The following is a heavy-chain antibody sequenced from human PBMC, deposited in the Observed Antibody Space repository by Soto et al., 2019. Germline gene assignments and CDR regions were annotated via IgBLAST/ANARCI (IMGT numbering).Heavy chain of an antibody. CDR3: ARRRYCGVDCYNKFYYGMGV. D-gene: IGHD2-21*02. J-gene: IGHJ6*02. V-gene: IGHV1-69*02. CDR1: GSTFSSYT. Sequence: QVQLVQSGAEVRKPGSSVEVSCMASGSTFSSYTVNWVRQAPGQGLEWIGRIIPVLGVTHYARRFQGRVTITAGCTRETAYMELTILTSEDTAVYYCARRRYCGVDCYNKFYYGMGVWGQGTTVTVSS. CDR2: IIPVLGVT.